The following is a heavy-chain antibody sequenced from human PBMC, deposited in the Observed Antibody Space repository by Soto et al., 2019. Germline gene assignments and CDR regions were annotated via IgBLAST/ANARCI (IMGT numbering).Heavy chain of an antibody. CDR1: GGSISSSNW. V-gene: IGHV4-4*02. J-gene: IGHJ4*02. CDR2: IYHSGST. CDR3: ASSGYSSSWYGDFDY. D-gene: IGHD6-13*01. Sequence: SETLSLTCAVSGGSISSSNWWSWVRQPPGKGLEWIGEIYHSGSTNYNPSLKSRVTISVDKSKNQFSLKLSSVTAADTAVYYCASSGYSSSWYGDFDYWGQGTLVTVSS.